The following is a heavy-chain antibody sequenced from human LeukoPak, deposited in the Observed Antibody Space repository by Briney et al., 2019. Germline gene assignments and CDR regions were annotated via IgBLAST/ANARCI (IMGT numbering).Heavy chain of an antibody. V-gene: IGHV1-46*01. Sequence: GASVKVSCKASGYPLPTYYMHWVRQALDQGLNGMGIINPSGGSTSYAQKFQGRVTMTRDTSTSTVYMELSSLRSEDTAVYYCARTGAYYYMDVWGKGTTVTVSS. D-gene: IGHD3-10*01. CDR2: INPSGGST. CDR3: ARTGAYYYMDV. CDR1: GYPLPTYY. J-gene: IGHJ6*03.